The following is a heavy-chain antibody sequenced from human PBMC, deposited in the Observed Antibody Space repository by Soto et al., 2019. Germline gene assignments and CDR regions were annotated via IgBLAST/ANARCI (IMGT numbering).Heavy chain of an antibody. J-gene: IGHJ4*02. D-gene: IGHD3-3*01. Sequence: GGSLRLSCAASGFTFSSYSMNWVRQAPGKGLEWVSSISSSSSYIYYADSVKGRFTFSRDNAKNSLYLQMNSLRAEDTAVYYCARVGSVLRFLERFDYWGQGTLVTVSS. CDR2: ISSSSSYI. CDR3: ARVGSVLRFLERFDY. V-gene: IGHV3-21*01. CDR1: GFTFSSYS.